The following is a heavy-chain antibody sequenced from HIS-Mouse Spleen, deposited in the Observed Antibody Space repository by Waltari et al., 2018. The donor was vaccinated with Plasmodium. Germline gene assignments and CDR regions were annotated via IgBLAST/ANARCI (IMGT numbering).Heavy chain of an antibody. CDR2: ISPYNGNT. D-gene: IGHD6-19*01. J-gene: IGHJ3*02. CDR3: ARGSAGDAFDI. CDR1: GYTFTSYG. V-gene: IGHV1-18*01. Sequence: QVQLVQSGAEVKKPGASVKVSCKASGYTFTSYGISWVRQAPGQGLEWMGWISPYNGNTNFAQKIQGRVTTTDTSTSTAYMELRSLRSDDTAVYYCARGSAGDAFDIWGQGTMVTVSS.